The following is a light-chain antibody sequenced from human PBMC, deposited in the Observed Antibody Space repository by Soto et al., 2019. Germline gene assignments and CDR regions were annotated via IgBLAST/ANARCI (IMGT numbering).Light chain of an antibody. CDR2: EVS. CDR3: SSYTSNSNPYV. J-gene: IGLJ1*01. CDR1: SSDVGGYNY. Sequence: QSALTQPASVSGSPGQSITISCTGTSSDVGGYNYVSWYQQHPGKAPKLMIYEVSNRPSGVSNRFSGSKSGNTAFLTIFGLQAEDEADYYCSSYTSNSNPYVFGTGTKLTVL. V-gene: IGLV2-14*01.